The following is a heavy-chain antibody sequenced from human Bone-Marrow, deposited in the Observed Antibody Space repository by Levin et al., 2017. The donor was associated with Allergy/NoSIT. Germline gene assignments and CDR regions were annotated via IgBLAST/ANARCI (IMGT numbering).Heavy chain of an antibody. Sequence: GGSLRLSCVASGFTFSDYDIHWVRQAPGKGLEWVATITVEGDSHFADSVKGRFTTSRDNSKNTVFLEMNNVRAEDTGLYYCTNGLSGEAFWGRGTLVTVSS. J-gene: IGHJ4*02. V-gene: IGHV3-13*01. CDR1: GFTFSDYD. CDR3: TNGLSGEAF. CDR2: ITVEGDS. D-gene: IGHD1-26*01.